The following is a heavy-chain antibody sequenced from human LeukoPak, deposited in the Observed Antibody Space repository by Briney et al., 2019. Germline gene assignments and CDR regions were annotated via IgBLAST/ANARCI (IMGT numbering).Heavy chain of an antibody. Sequence: PGGSLRLSCAASGFTFSSYAMSWVRQAPGKGLEWVAVISYDGSNKYYADSVKGRFTISRDNSKNTLYLQMNSLRAEDTAVYYCARGSIYSYGQSHGAYYYYYYMDVWGKGTTVTVSS. D-gene: IGHD5-18*01. CDR2: ISYDGSNK. CDR1: GFTFSSYA. J-gene: IGHJ6*03. V-gene: IGHV3-30-3*01. CDR3: ARGSIYSYGQSHGAYYYYYYMDV.